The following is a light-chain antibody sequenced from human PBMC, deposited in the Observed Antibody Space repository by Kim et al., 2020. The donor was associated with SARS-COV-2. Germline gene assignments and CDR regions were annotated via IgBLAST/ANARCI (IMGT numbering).Light chain of an antibody. Sequence: ASEGNRVTITCRASQDIKNYLAWYRQKPGKVPEVLIYSASILQSGVPSRISGIGSGTDFTLTINSLQPEDVATYYCQKYNSAPWTFGQGTKVDIK. CDR2: SAS. J-gene: IGKJ1*01. V-gene: IGKV1-27*01. CDR3: QKYNSAPWT. CDR1: QDIKNY.